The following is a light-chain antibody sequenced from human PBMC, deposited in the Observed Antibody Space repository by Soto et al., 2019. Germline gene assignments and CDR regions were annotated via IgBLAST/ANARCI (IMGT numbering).Light chain of an antibody. CDR3: RSYTSSNTHV. CDR2: DVT. Sequence: QSALTQPASVSGSPGQSITISCTGTSSDVGGYNYVSWYQQHPGKVPKLMIYDVTNRPSGVSNRFSGSKSGNTASLTISGLQAEDEADYYCRSYTSSNTHVFGTGTKVTVL. V-gene: IGLV2-14*01. CDR1: SSDVGGYNY. J-gene: IGLJ1*01.